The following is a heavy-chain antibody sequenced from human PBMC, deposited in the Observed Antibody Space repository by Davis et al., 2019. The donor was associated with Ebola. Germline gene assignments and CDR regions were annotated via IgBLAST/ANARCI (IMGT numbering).Heavy chain of an antibody. Sequence: GESLKISCAASGFTFSGSAMHWVRQASGKGLEWVGRIRSKANSYATAYAASVKGRFTISRDDSKNTAYLQMNSLKTEDTAVYYCTGTTVGRDYWGQGTLVIVSS. CDR3: TGTTVGRDY. J-gene: IGHJ4*02. D-gene: IGHD4-23*01. CDR1: GFTFSGSA. V-gene: IGHV3-73*01. CDR2: IRSKANSYAT.